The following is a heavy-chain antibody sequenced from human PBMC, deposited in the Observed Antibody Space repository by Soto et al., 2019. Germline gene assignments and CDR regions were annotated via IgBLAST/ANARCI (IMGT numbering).Heavy chain of an antibody. CDR3: VARITGSGLLIPTFGP. D-gene: IGHD1-20*01. CDR2: IYYSGSA. CDR1: GGSISGTSYC. J-gene: IGHJ5*02. V-gene: IGHV4-39*07. Sequence: SETLSLTCTVSGGSISGTSYCWGWIRRPQGKGMEWIGNIYYSGSAYYNPSLKSRVTMSVDTSKNQFSLRLSSVTAADTAIYYCVARITGSGLLIPTFGPWGQGTQVT.